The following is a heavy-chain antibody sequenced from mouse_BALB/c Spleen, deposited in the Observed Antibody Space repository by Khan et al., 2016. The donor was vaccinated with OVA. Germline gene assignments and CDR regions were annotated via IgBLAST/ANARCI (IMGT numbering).Heavy chain of an antibody. Sequence: VQLQESGAELARPGASVKMSCKASGYTFTSYTIHWIKQRPGQGLEWIGYINPSNGYTNYNQKFKDKATLTADKSSTTAYMKLSSLTSDDSAVYNCVRDGAYYMNDGWFAYWGQGTLVTVSA. V-gene: IGHV1-4*01. J-gene: IGHJ3*01. CDR2: INPSNGYT. D-gene: IGHD2-14*01. CDR3: VRDGAYYMNDGWFAY. CDR1: GYTFTSYT.